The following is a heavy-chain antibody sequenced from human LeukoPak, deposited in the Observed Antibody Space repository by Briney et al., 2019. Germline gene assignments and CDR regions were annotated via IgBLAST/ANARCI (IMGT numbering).Heavy chain of an antibody. V-gene: IGHV4-34*01. J-gene: IGHJ4*02. CDR2: INHSGST. CDR1: GGSFSGYY. CDR3: ARGDSSGWYGRAFDI. Sequence: SETLSLTCAVYGGSFSGYYWSWIRQPPGKGLEWIGEINHSGSTYYNPSLKSRVTFSVDTSKNQFSLKLNSVTAADTAVYYCARGDSSGWYGRAFDIWGQGTLVTVSS. D-gene: IGHD6-19*01.